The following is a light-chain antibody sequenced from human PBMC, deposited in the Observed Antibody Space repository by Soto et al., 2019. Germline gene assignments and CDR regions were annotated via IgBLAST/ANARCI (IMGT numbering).Light chain of an antibody. CDR1: QSVSSY. CDR2: GAS. Sequence: EIVLTQSPATLSLSPGERATLSCRASQSVSSYLAWYQQKPGQAPRLLIYGASSRATGIPDRFSGSGSGTDFTLTISRLEPEDFAVYYCQQYGNSWTFGQGTKVDIK. V-gene: IGKV3-20*01. CDR3: QQYGNSWT. J-gene: IGKJ1*01.